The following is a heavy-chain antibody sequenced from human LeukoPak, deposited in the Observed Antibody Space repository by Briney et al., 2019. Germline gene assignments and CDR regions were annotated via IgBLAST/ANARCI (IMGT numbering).Heavy chain of an antibody. D-gene: IGHD2-2*01. V-gene: IGHV3-66*01. CDR3: ARVGMRVVPPYGMDV. CDR1: GFTVSSNY. Sequence: GGSLRLSCAASGFTVSSNYMSWVRQAPGKGLEWVSVIYSGGSTYYADSVKGRFTISRDNSKNTLYLQMNSLRVEDTAVYYCARVGMRVVPPYGMDVWGQGTTVTVSS. J-gene: IGHJ6*02. CDR2: IYSGGST.